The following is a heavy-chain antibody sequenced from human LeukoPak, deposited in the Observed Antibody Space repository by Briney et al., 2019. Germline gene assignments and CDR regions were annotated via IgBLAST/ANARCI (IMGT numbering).Heavy chain of an antibody. CDR1: GFTFSNYT. CDR3: APDLRGSASSLDD. Sequence: GGSLRLSCAASGFTFSNYTMSWVRQAPGKGLEWVSLISGSGASTYYPDSVKGRFTISRDNSKNTLSLQMNSLRAEDTAVYYCAPDLRGSASSLDDWGQGTLVTVSS. J-gene: IGHJ4*02. V-gene: IGHV3-23*01. D-gene: IGHD6-25*01. CDR2: ISGSGAST.